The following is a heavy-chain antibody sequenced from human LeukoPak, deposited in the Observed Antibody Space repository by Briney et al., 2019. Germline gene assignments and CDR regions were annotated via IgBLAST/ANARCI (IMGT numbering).Heavy chain of an antibody. CDR3: ARLTYYYRTSGYFDY. J-gene: IGHJ4*02. CDR1: GGSISSYY. CDR2: IYYSGST. V-gene: IGHV4-59*01. Sequence: PSETLSLTCTVSGGSISSYYWSWIRQPPGKGLEWIGYIYYSGSTNYNPSLKSRVTISVDTSKNQFSLKLSSVTAADTAVYYCARLTYYYRTSGYFDYWGQGTLVTVSS. D-gene: IGHD2-15*01.